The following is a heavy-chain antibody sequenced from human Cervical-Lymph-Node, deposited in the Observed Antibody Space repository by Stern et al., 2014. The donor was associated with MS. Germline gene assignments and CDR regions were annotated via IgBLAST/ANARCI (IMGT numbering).Heavy chain of an antibody. CDR2: IYTRGST. CDR1: GGSISGDSYY. V-gene: IGHV4-61*02. D-gene: IGHD2-15*01. CDR3: ARGLGYCRGGSCYYYGLDV. J-gene: IGHJ6*02. Sequence: QVQLQESGPGLVKPSQTLSLTCPVSGGSISGDSYYWSWIRQPAGKGLEWIGRIYTRGSTNYNPSLKSRVTISIDTSKNKCSRRLSFVTAADTAVYYCARGLGYCRGGSCYYYGLDVWGQGTTVSVSS.